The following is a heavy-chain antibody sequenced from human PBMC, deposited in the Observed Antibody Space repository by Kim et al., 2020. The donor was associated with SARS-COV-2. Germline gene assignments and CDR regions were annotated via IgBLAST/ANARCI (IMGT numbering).Heavy chain of an antibody. Sequence: GGSLRLSCAASGFTFSSFGMYWVRQAPGKGLESVAGIWCDGSNKNYADSVKGRFTISRDNSMNILYLQMNSLRPEDTAIYYCARHGPDGKPGDYWGQGTLVTVS. V-gene: IGHV3-33*07. CDR2: IWCDGSNK. CDR3: ARHGPDGKPGDY. CDR1: GFTFSSFG. J-gene: IGHJ4*02.